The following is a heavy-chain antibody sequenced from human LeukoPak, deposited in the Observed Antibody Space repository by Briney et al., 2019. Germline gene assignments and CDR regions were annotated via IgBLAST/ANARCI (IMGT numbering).Heavy chain of an antibody. CDR2: IKQQGSEK. D-gene: IGHD3-10*02. CDR3: AELGITMIGGV. CDR1: GFTFSSYW. V-gene: IGHV3-7*01. J-gene: IGHJ6*04. Sequence: GGSLRLPCAASGFTFSSYWMSWVRQAPGKGLECVANIKQQGSEKYYVESVKGRFTISRDNAKNSVYLQMNSLRDDDTAVYYCAELGITMIGGVWGKGTTVTISS.